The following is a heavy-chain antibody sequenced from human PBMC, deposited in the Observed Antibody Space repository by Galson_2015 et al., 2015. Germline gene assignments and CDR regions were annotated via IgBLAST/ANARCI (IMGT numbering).Heavy chain of an antibody. CDR1: GFTFSSYW. CDR3: ARDGLWFGELGYFDY. V-gene: IGHV3-7*05. CDR2: IKQDGSEK. Sequence: SLRLSCAASGFTFSSYWMSWVRQAPGKGLEWVANIKQDGSEKYYVDSVKGRFTISRDNAKNSLYLQMNSLRAEDTAVYYCARDGLWFGELGYFDYWGQGTLVTVSS. J-gene: IGHJ4*02. D-gene: IGHD3-10*01.